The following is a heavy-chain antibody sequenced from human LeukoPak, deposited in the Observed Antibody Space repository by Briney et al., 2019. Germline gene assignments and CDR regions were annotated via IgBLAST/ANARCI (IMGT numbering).Heavy chain of an antibody. D-gene: IGHD6-19*01. J-gene: IGHJ5*02. CDR2: ISYDGSNK. CDR3: ARDSIAVAGTWSWFDP. Sequence: PGGSLRLSCAASGFTFSSYAMHWVRQAPGKGLEWVAVISYDGSNKYYADSVKGRFTISRDNSKNTLYLQMNSLRAEDTAVYYCARDSIAVAGTWSWFDPWGQGTLVTVSS. V-gene: IGHV3-30*04. CDR1: GFTFSSYA.